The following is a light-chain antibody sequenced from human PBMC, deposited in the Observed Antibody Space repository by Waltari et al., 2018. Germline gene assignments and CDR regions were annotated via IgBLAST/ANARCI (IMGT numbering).Light chain of an antibody. CDR1: SVGSKS. J-gene: IGLJ1*01. CDR3: QVWADSSDFV. V-gene: IGLV3-21*02. CDR2: DDT. Sequence: SYVLTQPPSVSVAPGQTARITCGGNSVGSKSVHWYQRKPGQAPVVVGYDDTERPSGIPDRVSGSNSENTATLTINSVEAGDEADYFCQVWADSSDFVFGSGTKVTVL.